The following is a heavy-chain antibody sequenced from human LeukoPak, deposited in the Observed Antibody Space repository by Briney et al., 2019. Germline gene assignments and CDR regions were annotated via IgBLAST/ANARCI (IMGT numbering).Heavy chain of an antibody. CDR2: MNPNSGNT. CDR3: ARGGASAAARRFDP. J-gene: IGHJ5*02. V-gene: IGHV1-8*02. Sequence: ASVKVSCKASGGTFSSYAISWGRQAAGQGLEWMGWMNPNSGNTGYAQKFQGRVTITSSTSTSTAFMELGSLTSEDTAVYYCARGGASAAARRFDPWGQGTLVTVSS. D-gene: IGHD6-13*01. CDR1: GGTFSSYA.